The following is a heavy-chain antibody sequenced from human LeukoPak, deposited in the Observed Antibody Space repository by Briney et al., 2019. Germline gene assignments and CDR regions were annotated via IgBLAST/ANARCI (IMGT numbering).Heavy chain of an antibody. Sequence: GGSLRLSCAASGFTFSSYAMHWVRQAPGKGLEWVAVISYDGSNKYYADSVKGRFTISRDNSKNTLYLQMNSLRAEDTAVYYCARDRDSRGCLHYWGQGTLVTVSS. V-gene: IGHV3-30-3*01. J-gene: IGHJ4*02. D-gene: IGHD6-19*01. CDR2: ISYDGSNK. CDR1: GFTFSSYA. CDR3: ARDRDSRGCLHY.